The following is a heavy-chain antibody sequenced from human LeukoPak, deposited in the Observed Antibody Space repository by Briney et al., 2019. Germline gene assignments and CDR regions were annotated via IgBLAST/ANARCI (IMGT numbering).Heavy chain of an antibody. V-gene: IGHV1-69*13. CDR2: IIPIFGTA. D-gene: IGHD3-10*01. CDR3: ARGSFGSGSYYFDY. CDR1: GGTFSSYA. J-gene: IGHJ4*02. Sequence: SVKVSCKASGGTFSSYAISWVRQAPGQGLEWMGGIIPIFGTANYAQKFQGRVTITADESTSTAYMELSSLRSEDTAVYYCARGSFGSGSYYFDYWGQGTLVTVSS.